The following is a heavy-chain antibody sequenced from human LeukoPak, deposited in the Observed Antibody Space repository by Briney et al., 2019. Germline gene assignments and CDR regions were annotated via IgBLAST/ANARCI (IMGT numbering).Heavy chain of an antibody. J-gene: IGHJ2*01. CDR1: GFTFSSYD. CDR2: NSGSGGTT. CDR3: AKVTGYWYFDL. D-gene: IGHD3-9*01. V-gene: IGHV3-23*01. Sequence: GGSLRLSCAASGFTFSSYDMSWVRQAPGKGLEWVLANSGSGGTTYADSVKGRFTISRDNSKNTLYLRMNSLRAEDTALYYCAKVTGYWYFDLWGRGTLVTVSS.